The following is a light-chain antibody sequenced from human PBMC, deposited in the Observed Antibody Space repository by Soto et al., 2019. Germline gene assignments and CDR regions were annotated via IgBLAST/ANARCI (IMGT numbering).Light chain of an antibody. CDR2: DVS. V-gene: IGLV2-14*01. Sequence: QSALTQPASESGSPGQSITISCTGTSSDVGGYNYVSWYQQHPGKAPKLIIYDVSNRPSGVSNRFSGSKSGNTASLTISGLQAEDEADYYCSSYTSSSTYVFGTGTKLTVL. CDR1: SSDVGGYNY. CDR3: SSYTSSSTYV. J-gene: IGLJ1*01.